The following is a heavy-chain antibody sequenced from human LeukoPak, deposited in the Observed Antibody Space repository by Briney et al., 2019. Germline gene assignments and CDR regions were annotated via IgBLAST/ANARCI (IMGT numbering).Heavy chain of an antibody. Sequence: GGSLRLSCAASGFTFSSYEMNWVRQAPGKGLEWVSYISSSGSTIYYADSVKGRFTTSRDNAKNSLYLQMNSLRAEDTAVYYCARIGEDGMDVWGKGTTVTVSS. J-gene: IGHJ6*04. CDR2: ISSSGSTI. CDR1: GFTFSSYE. V-gene: IGHV3-48*03. CDR3: ARIGEDGMDV.